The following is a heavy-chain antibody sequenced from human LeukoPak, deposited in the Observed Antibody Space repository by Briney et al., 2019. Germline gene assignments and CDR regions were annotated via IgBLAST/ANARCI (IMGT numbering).Heavy chain of an antibody. CDR2: INTKSGMT. Sequence: ASVKVSCKASGYTFTSYAMNWVRQAPGQGLEWMGWINTKSGMTGHAQKFQGRITITKDTSISTVYMELSSLSSEDTAVYFCARVDGSVDYWGQGTLVTVSS. CDR1: GYTFTSYA. D-gene: IGHD3-22*01. J-gene: IGHJ4*02. CDR3: ARVDGSVDY. V-gene: IGHV1-8*03.